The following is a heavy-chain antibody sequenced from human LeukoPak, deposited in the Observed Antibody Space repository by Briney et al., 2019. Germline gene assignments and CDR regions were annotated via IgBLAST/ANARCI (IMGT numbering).Heavy chain of an antibody. V-gene: IGHV1-18*01. CDR1: GYTFTRYS. D-gene: IGHD2-15*01. CDR2: ISAYNGNT. CDR3: ARASYCSGGSCYSDY. Sequence: ASVKVSCKASGYTFTRYSISWVRQAPGQGVEWMGWISAYNGNTIYAQKVKGRVTMTTDTSTSTAYMELRSLKSDDTAVYYCARASYCSGGSCYSDYWGQGTLVTVSS. J-gene: IGHJ4*02.